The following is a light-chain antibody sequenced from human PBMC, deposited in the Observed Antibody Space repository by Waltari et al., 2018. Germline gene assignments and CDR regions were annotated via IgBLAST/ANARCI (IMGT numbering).Light chain of an antibody. Sequence: QSVLTQPPSVSAAPGQKVTISCSGSTSNVGSNSVSWYQKLPGAAPQLLIYENEERPSEIPDRFPGSKSGTSATLAITGLQTGDEADYYCGTWDSSLNGFWVFGGGTKVTVL. J-gene: IGLJ3*02. CDR2: ENE. CDR3: GTWDSSLNGFWV. CDR1: TSNVGSNS. V-gene: IGLV1-51*01.